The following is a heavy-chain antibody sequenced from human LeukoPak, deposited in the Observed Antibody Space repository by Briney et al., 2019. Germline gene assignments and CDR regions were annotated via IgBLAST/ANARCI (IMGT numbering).Heavy chain of an antibody. CDR3: AGHHPRNTVDF. CDR2: ISDIGSI. J-gene: IGHJ4*02. V-gene: IGHV4-59*08. Sequence: PSETLSLTCTVSGGSIRSYYWSWIRQPPGKGLEWIAYISDIGSINYNPSLKSRATISLDTSKNQFSLKLSSVTAADTAVYYCAGHHPRNTVDFWGQGTLVTVSS. D-gene: IGHD2/OR15-2a*01. CDR1: GGSIRSYY.